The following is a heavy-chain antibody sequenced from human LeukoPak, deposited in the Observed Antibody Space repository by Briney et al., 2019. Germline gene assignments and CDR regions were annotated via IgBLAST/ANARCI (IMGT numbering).Heavy chain of an antibody. D-gene: IGHD2-21*02. Sequence: SETLSLTCTVSGGSISSYYWSWIRQPAGKGLEWIGRIYTSGSTNYNPSLKSRVTISVDTSKNQFSLKLSSVTAADTAVYYCARLNHMYCGGDCYSSWFDPWGQGTLVTVSS. CDR3: ARLNHMYCGGDCYSSWFDP. CDR2: IYTSGST. CDR1: GGSISSYY. J-gene: IGHJ5*02. V-gene: IGHV4-4*07.